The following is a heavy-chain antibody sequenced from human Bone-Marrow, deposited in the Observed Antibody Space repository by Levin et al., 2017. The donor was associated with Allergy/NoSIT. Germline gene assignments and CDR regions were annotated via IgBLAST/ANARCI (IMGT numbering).Heavy chain of an antibody. CDR3: AREPRWEGVLPRLGDY. V-gene: IGHV3-30*03. CDR2: ISYDGSDQ. CDR1: GFTFSNYA. Sequence: HPGGSLRLSCEASGFTFSNYAMHWVRQSPGKGLEWVAFISYDGSDQYYRDSVKGRFTISRDNSNKTLYLQMDSLRPEDTALYYCAREPRWEGVLPRLGDYWGQGTLVTVSS. J-gene: IGHJ4*02. D-gene: IGHD3-16*01.